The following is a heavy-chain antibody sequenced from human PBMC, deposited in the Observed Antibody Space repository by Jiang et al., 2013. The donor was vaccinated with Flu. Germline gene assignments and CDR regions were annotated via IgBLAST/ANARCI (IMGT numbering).Heavy chain of an antibody. D-gene: IGHD1-26*01. CDR2: IKQDGSEK. J-gene: IGHJ3*02. V-gene: IGHV3-7*01. CDR1: GFTFSSYW. Sequence: RLSCAASGFTFSSYWMSWVRQAPGKGLEWVANIKQDGSEKYYVDSVKGRFTISRDNDKNSLYLQMNSLRAEDTAVYYCARDSGSFLDAFDIWGQGTMVTVSS. CDR3: ARDSGSFLDAFDI.